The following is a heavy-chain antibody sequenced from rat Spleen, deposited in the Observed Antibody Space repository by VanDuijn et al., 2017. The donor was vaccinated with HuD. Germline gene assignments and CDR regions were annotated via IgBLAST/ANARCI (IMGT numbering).Heavy chain of an antibody. Sequence: EVQLVESGGGLVQPGGSLKLSCAASGLSFSNYDMAWVRQAPTKGLEWIATITHIDDTTYYPDSVKGRFTISRDNTKSTLYLQMNSLRSEDTATYFCTRENWVFDYWGQGAMVTVSS. CDR1: GLSFSNYD. V-gene: IGHV5-29*01. D-gene: IGHD5-1*01. CDR3: TRENWVFDY. J-gene: IGHJ2*01. CDR2: ITHIDDTT.